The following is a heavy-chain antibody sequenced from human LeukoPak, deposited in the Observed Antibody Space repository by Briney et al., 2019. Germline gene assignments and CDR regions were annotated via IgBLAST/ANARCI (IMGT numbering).Heavy chain of an antibody. CDR3: ARSGSYDSSGYYPDDAFDI. CDR1: GGSISSYY. D-gene: IGHD3-22*01. Sequence: SETLSLTCTVSGGSISSYYWSWIRQPPGKGLEWIGYIYYSGSTNYNPSLKSRVTISVDTSKNQFSLKLSSVTAADTALYYCARSGSYDSSGYYPDDAFDIWGQGTMVTVSS. J-gene: IGHJ3*02. V-gene: IGHV4-59*01. CDR2: IYYSGST.